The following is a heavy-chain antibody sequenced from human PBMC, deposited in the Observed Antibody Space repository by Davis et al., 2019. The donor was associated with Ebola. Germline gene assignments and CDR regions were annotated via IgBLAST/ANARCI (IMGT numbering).Heavy chain of an antibody. CDR3: ARHDYGDSHFDY. CDR2: ISGSGGST. CDR1: GFTFSTYA. J-gene: IGHJ4*02. D-gene: IGHD4-17*01. V-gene: IGHV3-23*01. Sequence: GESLKISCAASGFTFSTYAMSWVRQAPGKGLEWVSGISGSGGSTYHADSVKGRFTISRDNSKNTLYLQMNSLRAEDTAVYYCARHDYGDSHFDYWGQGTLVTVSS.